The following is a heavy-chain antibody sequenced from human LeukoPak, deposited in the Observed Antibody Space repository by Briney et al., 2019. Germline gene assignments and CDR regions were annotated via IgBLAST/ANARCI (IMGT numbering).Heavy chain of an antibody. CDR3: ARDKHGSGNYYLYNWFDP. J-gene: IGHJ5*02. CDR2: IYYSGST. V-gene: IGHV4-30-4*01. Sequence: SETLSLTCTVSGGSISSGDYYWSWIRQPPGKGLEWIGYIYYSGSTYYNPSLKSRVTISVDTSKNQFSLSLNSVTAADTAVYYCARDKHGSGNYYLYNWFDPWGQGILVTVSS. D-gene: IGHD3-10*01. CDR1: GGSISSGDYY.